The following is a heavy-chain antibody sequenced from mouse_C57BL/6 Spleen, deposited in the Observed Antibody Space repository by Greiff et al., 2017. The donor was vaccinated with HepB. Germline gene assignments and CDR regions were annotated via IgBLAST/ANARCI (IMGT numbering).Heavy chain of an antibody. D-gene: IGHD1-1*01. CDR3: ARSGDHFITTVVANFDY. CDR1: GYTFTSYG. Sequence: VKLMESGAELARPGASVKLSCKASGYTFTSYGISWVKQRTGQGLEWIGEIYPRSGNTYYNEKFKGKATLTADKSSSTAYMELRSLTSEDSAVYFCARSGDHFITTVVANFDYWGQGTTLTVSS. CDR2: IYPRSGNT. J-gene: IGHJ2*01. V-gene: IGHV1-81*01.